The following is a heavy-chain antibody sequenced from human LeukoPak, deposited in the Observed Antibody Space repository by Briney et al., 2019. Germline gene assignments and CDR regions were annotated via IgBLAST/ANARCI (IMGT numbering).Heavy chain of an antibody. V-gene: IGHV3-7*01. Sequence: GGSPRLSCVASRFTFSNYWMSWVRQAPGKGLEWVANINQDGSKKPYADSMKGRFTISRDNAKESLHLQLNSLRADDTAVYYCAKWGPHCVGDYCPALDSWGQGTLVTVSS. J-gene: IGHJ4*02. CDR2: INQDGSKK. D-gene: IGHD2-21*02. CDR3: AKWGPHCVGDYCPALDS. CDR1: RFTFSNYW.